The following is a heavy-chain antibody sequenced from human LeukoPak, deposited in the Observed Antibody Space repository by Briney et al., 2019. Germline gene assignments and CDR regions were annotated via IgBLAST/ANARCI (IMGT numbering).Heavy chain of an antibody. V-gene: IGHV1-2*02. CDR3: AREVSVKSPGVLHTYYYYYMDV. J-gene: IGHJ6*03. CDR2: INPNSGGT. D-gene: IGHD4-11*01. Sequence: ASVKVSCKASGYTFTGYYMHWVRQAPGQGLEWMGWINPNSGGTNYAQKFQGRVTMTRDTSISTAYMELSRLRSDDTAVYYCAREVSVKSPGVLHTYYYYYMDVWGKGTTVTVSS. CDR1: GYTFTGYY.